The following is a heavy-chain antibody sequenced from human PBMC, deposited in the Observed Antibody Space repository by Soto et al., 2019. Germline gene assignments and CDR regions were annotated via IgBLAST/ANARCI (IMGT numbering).Heavy chain of an antibody. CDR1: GFTFSSYA. CDR3: ATLETVFDY. V-gene: IGHV3-30-3*01. D-gene: IGHD1-1*01. J-gene: IGHJ4*02. Sequence: QVQLVESGGGVVQPGRSLRLSCAASGFTFSSYAMYWVRQAPGKGLEWVAVISYDGSNKYYADSVKGRFTISRDNSKNTLYLQMNSLRAEDTAVYYCATLETVFDYWGQGTLVTVSS. CDR2: ISYDGSNK.